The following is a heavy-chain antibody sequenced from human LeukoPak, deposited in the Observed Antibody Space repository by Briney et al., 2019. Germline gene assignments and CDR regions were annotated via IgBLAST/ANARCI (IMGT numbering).Heavy chain of an antibody. CDR2: INHSGST. CDR3: ARGYSSSTSCYLY. CDR1: GGSFSGYY. D-gene: IGHD2-2*01. V-gene: IGHV4-34*01. Sequence: PSETLSLTCAVYGGSFSGYYWSWIRQPPGKGLEWIGEINHSGSTNYNPSLKSRVTISVDTSKNQLSLKLSSVTAADTAVYYCARGYSSSTSCYLYWGQGTLVTVSS. J-gene: IGHJ4*02.